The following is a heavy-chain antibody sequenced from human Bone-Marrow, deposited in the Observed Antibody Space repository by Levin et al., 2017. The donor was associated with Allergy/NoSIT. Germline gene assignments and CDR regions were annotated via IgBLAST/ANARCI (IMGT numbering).Heavy chain of an antibody. CDR1: GFTFSPYW. V-gene: IGHV3-7*01. J-gene: IGHJ4*02. CDR3: AREDDRSFDF. Sequence: GGSLRLSCAASGFTFSPYWMTWVRQAPGKGLEWVANIKPDGTEKSYADSVRGRFTISRDNAGSSLHLQMNSLRAEDTAVYYCAREDDRSFDFWGQGTLVTVSS. CDR2: IKPDGTEK.